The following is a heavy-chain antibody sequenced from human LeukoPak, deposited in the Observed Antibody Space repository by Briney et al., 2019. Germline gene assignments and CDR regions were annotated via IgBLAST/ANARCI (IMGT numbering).Heavy chain of an antibody. D-gene: IGHD4-17*01. Sequence: GASVKVSCKASGGTFSSCAISWVRQAPGQGLEWMGGIIPIFGTANYAQKFQGRVTITTDESTSTAYMELSSLRSEDTAVYYCAKKLAYGDYVYAFDIWGQGTMVTVSS. V-gene: IGHV1-69*05. J-gene: IGHJ3*02. CDR3: AKKLAYGDYVYAFDI. CDR1: GGTFSSCA. CDR2: IIPIFGTA.